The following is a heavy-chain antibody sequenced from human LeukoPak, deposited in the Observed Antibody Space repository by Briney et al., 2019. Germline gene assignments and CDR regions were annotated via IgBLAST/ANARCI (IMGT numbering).Heavy chain of an antibody. V-gene: IGHV4-61*05. J-gene: IGHJ3*02. D-gene: IGHD3-10*01. Sequence: SETLSLTCTVSGGSISSSSYYWGWIRQPPGKGLEWIGYIYYSGSTNYNPSLKSRVTISVDTSKNQFSLKLSSVTAADTAVYYCARGASGSDIWGQGTMVTVSS. CDR3: ARGASGSDI. CDR2: IYYSGST. CDR1: GGSISSSSYY.